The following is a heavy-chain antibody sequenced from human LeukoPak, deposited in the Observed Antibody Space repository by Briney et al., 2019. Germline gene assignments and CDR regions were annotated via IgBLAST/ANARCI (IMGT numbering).Heavy chain of an antibody. Sequence: GGSLRLSCAASGFTFSSYGMNWVRQAPGKGLEWVSYISSSSSTIYYADSVKGRFTISRDNAKNSLYLQMNSLRAEDTAVYYCARDDFWSGYPFDYWGQGTLVTVSS. D-gene: IGHD3-3*01. CDR2: ISSSSSTI. CDR3: ARDDFWSGYPFDY. CDR1: GFTFSSYG. J-gene: IGHJ4*02. V-gene: IGHV3-48*01.